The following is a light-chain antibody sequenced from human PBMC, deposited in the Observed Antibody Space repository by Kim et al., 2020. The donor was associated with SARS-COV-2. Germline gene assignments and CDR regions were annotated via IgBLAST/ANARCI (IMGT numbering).Light chain of an antibody. CDR1: SSNIGNNY. CDR2: DNN. Sequence: QSVLTQPPSVSAAPGQKVTISCSGCSSNIGNNYVYWYQQIPGTAPKLLIYDNNKRPSGIPDRFSGSKSGTSATLGITGLQTGDEADYYCGTWDTSLSAGVFGGGTQLTVL. V-gene: IGLV1-51*01. CDR3: GTWDTSLSAGV. J-gene: IGLJ3*02.